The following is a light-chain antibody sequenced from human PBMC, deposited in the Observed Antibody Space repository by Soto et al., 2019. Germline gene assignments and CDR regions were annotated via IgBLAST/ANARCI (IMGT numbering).Light chain of an antibody. CDR2: DAS. CDR1: QGISSY. Sequence: AIRMTQSPSSFSSSTGDRVTITCRASQGISSYLAWYQQKPGKVPKLLIYDASSLESGVPSTFSVIGSGTEFTLTISSLQPDDFATDDCQQYNSLWTFGQGTKVDIK. CDR3: QQYNSLWT. J-gene: IGKJ1*01. V-gene: IGKV1-8*01.